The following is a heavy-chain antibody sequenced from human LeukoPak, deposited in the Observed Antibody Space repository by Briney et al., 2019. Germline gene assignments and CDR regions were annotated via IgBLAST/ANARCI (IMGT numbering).Heavy chain of an antibody. CDR1: GFTFSSYS. CDR2: ISSSSSYI. J-gene: IGHJ4*02. CDR3: ARVSITMIVGFDY. D-gene: IGHD3-22*01. Sequence: GGSLRLSCAASGFTFSSYSMNWVRQAPGKGLEWVSSISSSSSYIYYADSVKGRFTISRDNAKNSLYLQMNSLRAEDTAVYYCARVSITMIVGFDYWGQGTLVTVSS. V-gene: IGHV3-21*01.